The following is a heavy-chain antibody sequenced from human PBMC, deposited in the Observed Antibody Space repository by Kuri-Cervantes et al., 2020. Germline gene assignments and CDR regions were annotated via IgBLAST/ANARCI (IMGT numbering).Heavy chain of an antibody. CDR1: GGSLSSSSYY. CDR3: ARRTKLVRAPTGDYYYGMDV. V-gene: IGHV4-39*01. CDR2: ISYTGST. D-gene: IGHD6-13*01. Sequence: GSLRLSCSVSGGSLSSSSYYWGWIRQPPGKGLEWIGTISYTGSTYYNASLNSRVTISVGTSRNQFFLKLSSVTAADTAVYFCARRTKLVRAPTGDYYYGMDVWGQGTTVTVSS. J-gene: IGHJ6*02.